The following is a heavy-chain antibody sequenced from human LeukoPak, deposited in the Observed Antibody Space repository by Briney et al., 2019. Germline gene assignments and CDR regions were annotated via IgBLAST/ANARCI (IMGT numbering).Heavy chain of an antibody. D-gene: IGHD6-19*01. CDR2: IRPSGDNT. Sequence: GALRLSCAASGFTFSSYDMTWVRQAPGRGLEWVSSIRPSGDNTYYGDYVKGRFTSSRDNSKNTVYLQMNNMRVDDTAVYYCARVAGWHWFDPWGQGTLVTVSS. V-gene: IGHV3-23*01. CDR1: GFTFSSYD. CDR3: ARVAGWHWFDP. J-gene: IGHJ5*02.